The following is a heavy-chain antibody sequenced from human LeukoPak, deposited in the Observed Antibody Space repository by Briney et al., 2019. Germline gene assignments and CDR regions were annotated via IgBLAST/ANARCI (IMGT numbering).Heavy chain of an antibody. J-gene: IGHJ4*02. CDR3: ASWGGY. V-gene: IGHV3-33*01. D-gene: IGHD3-16*01. CDR1: RFTFSSYG. Sequence: GGSLRLSRVASRFTFSSYGMHWVRPAPGRGRAGVAVIWYVGSNKHYADSLKSRCTISRDNSKKTLYLQMNSLRAEDTAVYYGASWGGYWGQGTLVTVSS. CDR2: IWYVGSNK.